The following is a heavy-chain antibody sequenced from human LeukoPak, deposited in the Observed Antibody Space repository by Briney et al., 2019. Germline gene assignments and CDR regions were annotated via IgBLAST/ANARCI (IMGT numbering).Heavy chain of an antibody. V-gene: IGHV3-23*01. Sequence: PGGSLRLSCAASGFTFSSYAMSWVRQAPGEGLEWVSAITGGGDSTYYADSVKGRFTISRDNSKNTLYLQMNSLRAEDTAVYYCAKDRNPYGDYVDDAFDIWGQGTMVTVSS. CDR2: ITGGGDST. CDR1: GFTFSSYA. CDR3: AKDRNPYGDYVDDAFDI. D-gene: IGHD4-17*01. J-gene: IGHJ3*02.